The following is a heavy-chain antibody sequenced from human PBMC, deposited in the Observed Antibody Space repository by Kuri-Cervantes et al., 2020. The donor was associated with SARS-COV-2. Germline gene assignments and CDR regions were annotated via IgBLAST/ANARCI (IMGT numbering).Heavy chain of an antibody. V-gene: IGHV3-23*01. CDR1: GFTFSSYA. CDR2: ISGSGGST. D-gene: IGHD6-6*01. Sequence: GGSLRLSCAASGFTFSSYAMSWVRQAPGKGLEWVSAISGSGGSTYYADSVKGRFTISRDNSKNTLYLQMNSLRAEDMAVYYCARDRAYSSSEYNWFDPWGQGTLVTVSS. CDR3: ARDRAYSSSEYNWFDP. J-gene: IGHJ5*02.